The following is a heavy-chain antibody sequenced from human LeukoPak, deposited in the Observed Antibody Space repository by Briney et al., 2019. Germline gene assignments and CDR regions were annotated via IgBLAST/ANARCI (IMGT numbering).Heavy chain of an antibody. Sequence: GGSLRLSCAASGFTFSNYAMSWVRQAPGKGLEWVSGISNSGHSSYHADSVKGRFTTTRDNSQNTLYLQMNSLRVEDTALYYCAKDWRNGYSSDWYSEGYFPRWGQGTLVTVSS. CDR1: GFTFSNYA. D-gene: IGHD6-13*01. CDR3: AKDWRNGYSSDWYSEGYFPR. CDR2: ISNSGHSS. V-gene: IGHV3-23*01. J-gene: IGHJ1*01.